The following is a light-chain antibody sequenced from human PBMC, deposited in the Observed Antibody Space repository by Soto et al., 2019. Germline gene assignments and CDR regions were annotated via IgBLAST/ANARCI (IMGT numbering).Light chain of an antibody. CDR3: RSYTPSSTYV. V-gene: IGLV2-14*01. CDR1: SSDVGAYNY. CDR2: DVS. Sequence: QSVLTQPASVSGYPGQSITISCTGASSDVGAYNYVAWCQQHPGKGPKLLIYDVSNRPSGFSSRFSGSKSGNTASLTISGLRAEDEADYFCRSYTPSSTYVFGTGTKVTVL. J-gene: IGLJ1*01.